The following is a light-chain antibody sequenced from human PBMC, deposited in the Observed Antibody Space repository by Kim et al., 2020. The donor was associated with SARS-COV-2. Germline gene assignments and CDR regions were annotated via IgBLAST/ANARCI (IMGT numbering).Light chain of an antibody. V-gene: IGLV7-46*01. J-gene: IGLJ3*02. CDR2: DTS. Sequence: QAVVTQEPSLTVSPGETVTLTCGSSTGPVTSSHYPYWFQQRRGQAPRTLISDTSNAHSWTPARCSGSLLGDKTALTLSGAQPEDEADYYCLLSYSGAWVFGGGTQLTVL. CDR1: TGPVTSSHY. CDR3: LLSYSGAWV.